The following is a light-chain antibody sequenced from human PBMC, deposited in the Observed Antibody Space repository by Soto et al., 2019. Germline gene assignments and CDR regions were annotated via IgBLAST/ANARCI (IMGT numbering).Light chain of an antibody. CDR2: DVN. V-gene: IGLV2-11*01. CDR3: CSYAGRYIYV. J-gene: IGLJ1*01. Sequence: QSALTQPRSVSGSPGQSVSISCTGTSSDVGGYSYVSWYQQHPGKAPKVMIYDVNKRPSGVPDRFSGSKSGNTASLTISGLQSEDGADYYCCSYAGRYIYVFGTGTKVTVL. CDR1: SSDVGGYSY.